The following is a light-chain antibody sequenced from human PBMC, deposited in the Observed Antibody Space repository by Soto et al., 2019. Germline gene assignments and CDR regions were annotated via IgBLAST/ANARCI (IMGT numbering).Light chain of an antibody. J-gene: IGKJ1*01. V-gene: IGKV3-20*01. CDR1: QTVRNNY. CDR2: DAS. CDR3: QHYNSYSEA. Sequence: EFVLTQSPGTLSLSPGEGATLSCRASQTVRNNYLAWYQQKPGQAPRLLIYDASSRATGIPDRFSGSGSGTEFTLTISSLQPDDFATYYCQHYNSYSEAFGQGTKVDIK.